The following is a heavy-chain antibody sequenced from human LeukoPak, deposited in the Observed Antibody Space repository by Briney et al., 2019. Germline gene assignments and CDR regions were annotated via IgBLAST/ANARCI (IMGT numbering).Heavy chain of an antibody. V-gene: IGHV3-9*03. CDR3: AKAISYGGNSGAFDI. CDR2: ISWNSGSI. J-gene: IGHJ3*02. D-gene: IGHD4-23*01. Sequence: GGSLRLSCAASGFTFDDYAMHWVRQAPGKGLEWVSGISWNSGSIGYADSVKGRFTISRDNAKNSLYLQMNSLRAEDMALYYCAKAISYGGNSGAFDIWGQGTMVTVSS. CDR1: GFTFDDYA.